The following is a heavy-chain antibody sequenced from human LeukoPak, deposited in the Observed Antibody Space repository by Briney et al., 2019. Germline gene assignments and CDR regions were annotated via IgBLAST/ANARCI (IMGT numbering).Heavy chain of an antibody. CDR1: GASIRSYF. V-gene: IGHV4-59*01. Sequence: PSETLSLTCSVSGASIRSYFWSWIRQSPGKGLEWIGYVYDNDISNFNPSLESRVTILVNRSKSQFSLKLRSVTAADTAVYYCARGLVLATDDAFDIWGPGTMVTVSS. D-gene: IGHD5-12*01. CDR3: ARGLVLATDDAFDI. J-gene: IGHJ3*02. CDR2: VYDNDIS.